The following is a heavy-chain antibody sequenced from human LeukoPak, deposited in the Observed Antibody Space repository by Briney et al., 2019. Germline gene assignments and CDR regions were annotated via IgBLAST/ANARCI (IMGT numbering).Heavy chain of an antibody. CDR2: VNLQGST. D-gene: IGHD2-2*01. J-gene: IGHJ6*02. V-gene: IGHV4-4*02. CDR3: ARDGCSSTSCYSDYYYGMDV. Sequence: SETLSLTCGVSGGSISNTNWWTWVRQPPGKGLEWIGEVNLQGSTNYNPSLKSRVAISVDKSENHISLKLTSVTAADTAVYYCARDGCSSTSCYSDYYYGMDVWGQGTTVTVSS. CDR1: GGSISNTNW.